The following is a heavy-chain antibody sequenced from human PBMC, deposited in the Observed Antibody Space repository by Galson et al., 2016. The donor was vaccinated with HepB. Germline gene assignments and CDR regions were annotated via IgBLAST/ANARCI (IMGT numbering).Heavy chain of an antibody. V-gene: IGHV5-51*01. CDR1: GYRFINNW. D-gene: IGHD3-16*01. Sequence: QSGAEVKKPGESLKISCKASGYRFINNWIGWVRQMPGKGLEWMGIVYPGDSATRYSPSFQGQVTISADKSISTAYLQWSSLTASDTAMYYCARQAGNDYVEKYYFDYWGQGTLVTVSS. J-gene: IGHJ4*02. CDR3: ARQAGNDYVEKYYFDY. CDR2: VYPGDSAT.